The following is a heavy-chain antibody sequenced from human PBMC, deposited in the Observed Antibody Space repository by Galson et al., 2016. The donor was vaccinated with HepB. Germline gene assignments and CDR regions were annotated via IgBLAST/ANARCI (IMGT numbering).Heavy chain of an antibody. CDR3: ASLHDFGDPSGDS. J-gene: IGHJ4*02. CDR2: IYYSGST. Sequence: SETLSLTCTVSGGSISSYYWSWIRQPPGKGLEWIGYIYYSGSTNYNPSLQSRVTISIDTSKNQFSLKLSSVTAADTAVYYCASLHDFGDPSGDSWGQGTLVTVSS. D-gene: IGHD4-17*01. CDR1: GGSISSYY. V-gene: IGHV4-59*01.